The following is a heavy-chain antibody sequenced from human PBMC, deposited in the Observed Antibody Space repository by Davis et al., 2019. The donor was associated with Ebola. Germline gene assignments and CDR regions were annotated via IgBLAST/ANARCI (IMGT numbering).Heavy chain of an antibody. D-gene: IGHD6-13*01. CDR3: ARDGSSWYWYFDL. V-gene: IGHV4-38-2*02. CDR1: DVSISPYY. CDR2: IYHSGST. J-gene: IGHJ2*01. Sequence: MPSETLSLTCTVSDVSISPYYWGWIRQPPGKGLEWIGSIYHSGSTYYNPSLKSRVTISVDTSKNQFSLKLSSVTAADTAVYYCARDGSSWYWYFDLWGRGTLVTVSS.